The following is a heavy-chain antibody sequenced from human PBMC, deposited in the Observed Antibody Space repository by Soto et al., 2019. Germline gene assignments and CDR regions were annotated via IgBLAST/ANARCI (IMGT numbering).Heavy chain of an antibody. Sequence: EVQLLESGGGLGQPGGSLRLSCAASGFTFSSYAMTWVRQAPGRGLEWVSAISGTGSPTYYADSVKGRFTISRDNYENTLYLQMNSLRADDTAVYYCARDMSGGTYNYYYGMDVWGQGTTVTVSS. CDR1: GFTFSSYA. V-gene: IGHV3-23*01. D-gene: IGHD1-26*01. CDR3: ARDMSGGTYNYYYGMDV. J-gene: IGHJ6*02. CDR2: ISGTGSPT.